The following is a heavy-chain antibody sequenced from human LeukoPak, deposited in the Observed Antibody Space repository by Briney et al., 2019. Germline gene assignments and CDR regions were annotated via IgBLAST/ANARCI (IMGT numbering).Heavy chain of an antibody. D-gene: IGHD5-12*01. CDR3: ARDAGYSGYDEGYFDY. J-gene: IGHJ4*02. CDR1: GGTFSSYA. Sequence: SVKVSCKASGGTFSSYAMSWVRQAPGQGLEWMGEIIPIFGTANYAQKFQGRVTITADKSTSTAYMELSSLRSEDTAVYYCARDAGYSGYDEGYFDYWGQGTLVTVSS. CDR2: IIPIFGTA. V-gene: IGHV1-69*06.